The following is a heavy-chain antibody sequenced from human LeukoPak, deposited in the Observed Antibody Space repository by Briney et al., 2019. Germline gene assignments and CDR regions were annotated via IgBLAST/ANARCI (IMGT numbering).Heavy chain of an antibody. Sequence: ASVKVSCKASGYTFTSYYMHWVRQAPGQGLEWMGGIIPIFGTANYAQKFQGRVTITADESTSTAYMELSSLRSEDTAVYYCASISGDLADYWGQGTLVTVSS. J-gene: IGHJ4*02. CDR2: IIPIFGTA. CDR1: GYTFTSYY. D-gene: IGHD7-27*01. V-gene: IGHV1-69*13. CDR3: ASISGDLADY.